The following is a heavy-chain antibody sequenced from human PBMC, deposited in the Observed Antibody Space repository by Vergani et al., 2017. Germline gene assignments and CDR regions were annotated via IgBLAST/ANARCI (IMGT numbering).Heavy chain of an antibody. Sequence: EVQLMESGGGWAQPGGSLRVSCSASGFRVTTYYMSWVRQAPGKGREWVSVIKSDGRTSYAESVRGRFTISRDTSRNAVYLQMNILRVEDTGVYYCTRSECSGTTCYGHYFDLWGHGILVTVSS. CDR3: TRSECSGTTCYGHYFDL. D-gene: IGHD2-15*01. CDR1: GFRVTTYY. J-gene: IGHJ4*01. V-gene: IGHV3-66*02. CDR2: IKSDGRT.